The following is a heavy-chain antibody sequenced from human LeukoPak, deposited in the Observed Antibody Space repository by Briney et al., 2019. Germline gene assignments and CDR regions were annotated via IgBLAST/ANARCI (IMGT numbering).Heavy chain of an antibody. Sequence: GGSLRLSCAASGFTVSSNYMSWVRQAPGKGLEWVSVIYSGGSTYYADSVKGRFTISRDNSKNTLYLQMNSLRAEDTAVYYCARDDYGDHSHFDYWGQGTLVTVSS. V-gene: IGHV3-53*01. D-gene: IGHD4-23*01. CDR2: IYSGGST. CDR1: GFTVSSNY. CDR3: ARDDYGDHSHFDY. J-gene: IGHJ4*02.